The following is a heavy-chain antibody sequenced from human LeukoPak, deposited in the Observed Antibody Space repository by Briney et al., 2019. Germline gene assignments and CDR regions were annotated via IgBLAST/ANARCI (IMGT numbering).Heavy chain of an antibody. CDR2: ISDSGNT. D-gene: IGHD1-26*01. Sequence: SETLSLTCTVSGVSINSYYWTWIRQPPGKGLEWIGYISDSGNTKYNPSLKSRVTISVDTSKNQFSLKLSSMTAADTAVYFCAKHGGIYSSGYYVRDLGGQGTGVTVS. V-gene: IGHV4-59*01. CDR1: GVSINSYY. J-gene: IGHJ6*02. CDR3: AKHGGIYSSGYYVRDL.